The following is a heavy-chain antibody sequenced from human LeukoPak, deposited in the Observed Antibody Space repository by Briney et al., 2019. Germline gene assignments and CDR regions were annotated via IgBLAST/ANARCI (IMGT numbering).Heavy chain of an antibody. CDR3: SREYFGAFDI. CDR2: INTDGSST. V-gene: IGHV3-74*01. CDR1: GFTLSSYW. Sequence: PGGSLRLSCTASGFTLSSYWMYWVRQAPGKGLVWVSRINTDGSSTSYADSVKGRFIISRDNAQNTLFLEMNSLSAEDTAVYYCSREYFGAFDIWGQGTMVTVSS. D-gene: IGHD3-9*01. J-gene: IGHJ3*02.